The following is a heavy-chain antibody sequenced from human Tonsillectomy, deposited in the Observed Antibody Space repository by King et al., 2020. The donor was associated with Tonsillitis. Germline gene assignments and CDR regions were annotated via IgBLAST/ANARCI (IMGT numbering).Heavy chain of an antibody. J-gene: IGHJ6*02. CDR3: ATDHRIVVDGYGMDV. CDR2: ISYDGSNK. D-gene: IGHD3-22*01. V-gene: IGHV3-30*03. Sequence: VQLVESGGGVVQPGRSLRLSCAASGFTFSSYGMDWVRQAPGKGPEWVAGISYDGSNKYYADSVKGRFTISRDNSKNTLYLQVNSLRAEDTAVYYCATDHRIVVDGYGMDVWGQGTPVTVSS. CDR1: GFTFSSYG.